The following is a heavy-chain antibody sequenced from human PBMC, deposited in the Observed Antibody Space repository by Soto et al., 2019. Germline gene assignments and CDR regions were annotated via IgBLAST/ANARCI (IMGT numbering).Heavy chain of an antibody. J-gene: IGHJ4*02. D-gene: IGHD3-3*01. Sequence: GGSLRLSCAASGLTFSNYWMNWVRQAPGRGMEWVAKINEDGRVKYFADSVMGRFTISRDNAKNSVFLRMSRLRAEDTAIYYCAKDVEWSLDFWGQGALVTVSS. CDR2: INEDGRVK. CDR3: AKDVEWSLDF. CDR1: GLTFSNYW. V-gene: IGHV3-7*03.